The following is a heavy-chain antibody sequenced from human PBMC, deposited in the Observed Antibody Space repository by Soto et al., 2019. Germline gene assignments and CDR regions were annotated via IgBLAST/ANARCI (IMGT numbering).Heavy chain of an antibody. J-gene: IGHJ5*02. CDR2: ITSSSSTI. D-gene: IGHD6-13*01. CDR3: ARDNGIAGSFDP. V-gene: IGHV3-48*02. CDR1: GFTFSTYS. Sequence: SLRLSCAASGFTFSTYSMNWVRQAPGKGLEWIAYITSSSSTIFYADSVKGRFTISRDNAKNSLYLQMNSLRDEDTSVYYCARDNGIAGSFDPWGQGTLVTVSS.